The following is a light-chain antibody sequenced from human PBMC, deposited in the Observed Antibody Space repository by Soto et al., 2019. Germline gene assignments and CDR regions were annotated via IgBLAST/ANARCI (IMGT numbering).Light chain of an antibody. CDR2: DVS. Sequence: QSALTQPASVSGSPGQSITISCTGTSSDVGGYNYVSWYQHHPGKAPKLMIYDVSNRPSGVSSRFSGSKSGNTASLTISGLQAEDEADYYGSSYTSSSPHVFGTGTKVTVL. CDR3: SSYTSSSPHV. V-gene: IGLV2-14*03. J-gene: IGLJ1*01. CDR1: SSDVGGYNY.